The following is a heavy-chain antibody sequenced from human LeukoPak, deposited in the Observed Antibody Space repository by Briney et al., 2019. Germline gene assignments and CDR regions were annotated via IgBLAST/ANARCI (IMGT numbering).Heavy chain of an antibody. CDR3: ARAGYSSDY. J-gene: IGHJ4*02. Sequence: SETLSLTCAVHGGSFSGYYWSWIRQRPGKGLEWIGEINHSGSTNYNPSLKSRVTISVDTSKNQFSLKLSSVTAADTAVYYCARAGYSSDYWGQGTLVTVSS. V-gene: IGHV4-34*01. CDR2: INHSGST. CDR1: GGSFSGYY. D-gene: IGHD6-13*01.